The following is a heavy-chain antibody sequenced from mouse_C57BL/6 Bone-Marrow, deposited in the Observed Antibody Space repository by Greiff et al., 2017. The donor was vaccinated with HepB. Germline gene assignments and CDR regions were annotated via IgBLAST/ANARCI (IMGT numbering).Heavy chain of an antibody. J-gene: IGHJ3*01. CDR2: ISYDGSN. CDR3: ARGGCHWFAY. D-gene: IGHD6-1*01. Sequence: EVQLQESGPGLVKPSQSLSLTCSVTGYSITSGYYWNWIRQFPGNKLEWMGYISYDGSNNSNPSLKNRISITRDTSKNQFFLKLNSVTTEDTATYYCARGGCHWFAYWGQGTLVTVSA. CDR1: GYSITSGYY. V-gene: IGHV3-6*01.